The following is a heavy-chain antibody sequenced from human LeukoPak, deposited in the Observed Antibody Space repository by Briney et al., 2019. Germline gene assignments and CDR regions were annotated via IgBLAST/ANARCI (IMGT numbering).Heavy chain of an antibody. V-gene: IGHV3-23*01. J-gene: IGHJ6*02. Sequence: PGGSLRLSCVASGFTFSSYAMSWVRQAPGKGLEWVSAVSGSGGSTYYADSVKGRFTSSRDNSKNTLYLQMNSLRAEDTAVYHCAKAVATVTPRYYYYGMDVWGQGTTVTVSS. CDR3: AKAVATVTPRYYYYGMDV. CDR2: VSGSGGST. CDR1: GFTFSSYA. D-gene: IGHD4-17*01.